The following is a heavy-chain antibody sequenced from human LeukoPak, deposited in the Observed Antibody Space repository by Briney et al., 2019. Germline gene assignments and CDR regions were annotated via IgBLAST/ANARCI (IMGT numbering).Heavy chain of an antibody. D-gene: IGHD1-26*01. V-gene: IGHV3-64D*09. CDR2: ITTNGVSA. CDR3: VKKWVMGNSGNWYFDL. J-gene: IGHJ2*01. CDR1: AFTFSSYA. Sequence: GGSLRLSCPLSAFTFSSYAMHWVRQAPGKGLEYVSAITTNGVSAYYADSVKGRFTISRDNSKNTLYLQMTSLRADDTAIYYCVKKWVMGNSGNWYFDLWGRGTLVIVSS.